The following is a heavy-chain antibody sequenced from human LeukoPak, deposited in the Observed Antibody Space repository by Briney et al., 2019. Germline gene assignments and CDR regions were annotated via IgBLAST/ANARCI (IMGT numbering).Heavy chain of an antibody. CDR1: GGSFSGYY. V-gene: IGHV4-34*01. CDR3: ARAHIRITIFGVVIRWFDP. J-gene: IGHJ5*02. Sequence: PSETLSLTCAVYGGSFSGYYWSWIRQPPGKGLEWIGEINHSGSTNYNPSLKSRVTISVDTSKNQLSLKLSSVTAADTAVYYCARAHIRITIFGVVIRWFDPWGQGTLVTVSS. CDR2: INHSGST. D-gene: IGHD3-3*01.